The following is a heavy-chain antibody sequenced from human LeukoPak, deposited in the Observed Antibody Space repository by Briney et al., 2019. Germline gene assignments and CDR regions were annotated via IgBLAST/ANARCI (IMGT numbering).Heavy chain of an antibody. Sequence: PSETLSLTCTVSGGSISSYYWSWIRQPPGKGLEWIGYIYYSGSTNYNPSLKSRVTISVDTSKNQFSLKLSSVTAADTAVYYCARGRRGSDLDYWGQGTLVAVSS. CDR3: ARGRRGSDLDY. CDR1: GGSISSYY. D-gene: IGHD3-10*01. J-gene: IGHJ4*02. CDR2: IYYSGST. V-gene: IGHV4-59*01.